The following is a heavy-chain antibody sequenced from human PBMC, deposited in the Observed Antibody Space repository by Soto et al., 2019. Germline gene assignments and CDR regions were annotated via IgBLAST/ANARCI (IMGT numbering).Heavy chain of an antibody. V-gene: IGHV4-59*01. D-gene: IGHD3-22*01. CDR2: VHYSGGT. CDR1: GASISSSY. Sequence: SETLPVTCTVSGASISSSYWSWIRQSPGKGLEWIGYVHYSGGTNYSPPLKGRVTISVDTSKNQFSLKLSSVTAADTAIFYWARIYYDSNAHSNNCDVWDQGKRVTVAS. J-gene: IGHJ3*01. CDR3: ARIYYDSNAHSNNCDV.